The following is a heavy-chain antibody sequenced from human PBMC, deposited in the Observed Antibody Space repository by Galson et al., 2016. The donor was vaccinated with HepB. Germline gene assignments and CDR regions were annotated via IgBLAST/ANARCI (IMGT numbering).Heavy chain of an antibody. V-gene: IGHV1-69*01. CDR1: GGTFSNYA. J-gene: IGHJ4*02. CDR3: AGGAEMATFSGYFDY. Sequence: VKASCKASGGTFSNYAISWVRQAPGQGLEWMGGIIPIFGTANYAQKFQGRVTFTADESTSTAYMEVNSLRSEDTALYYFAGGAEMATFSGYFDYWGQGTLVTASS. CDR2: IIPIFGTA. D-gene: IGHD5-24*01.